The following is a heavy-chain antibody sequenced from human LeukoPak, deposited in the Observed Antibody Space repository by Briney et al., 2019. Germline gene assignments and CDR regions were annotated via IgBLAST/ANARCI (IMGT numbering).Heavy chain of an antibody. CDR2: INHSGST. CDR3: ARDTFHDYSNFASYYYYGMDV. D-gene: IGHD4-11*01. J-gene: IGHJ6*02. Sequence: PSETLSLTCAVYGGSFSGYYWSWVRQPPGKGLEWFGEINHSGSTNYSPSLKSRVTISVDTSKNQFSLKLSSVTAADTAVYYCARDTFHDYSNFASYYYYGMDVWGQGTTVTASS. CDR1: GGSFSGYY. V-gene: IGHV4-34*01.